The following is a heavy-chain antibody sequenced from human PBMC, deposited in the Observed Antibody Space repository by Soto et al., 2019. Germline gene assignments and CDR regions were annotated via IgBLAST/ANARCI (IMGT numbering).Heavy chain of an antibody. CDR1: GFSFSTYE. Sequence: EVQLLESGGGLVQPGGSLRLACDASGFSFSTYEMTWARQAPGKGLEWVAFINPSSGTTHYADSVKGRFTISRDNSKDTLYLQWSSLRVEDTAVYYFTTGGWLDVWGQGTTVTVSS. CDR2: INPSSGTT. V-gene: IGHV3-23*01. J-gene: IGHJ6*02. CDR3: TTGGWLDV. D-gene: IGHD2-15*01.